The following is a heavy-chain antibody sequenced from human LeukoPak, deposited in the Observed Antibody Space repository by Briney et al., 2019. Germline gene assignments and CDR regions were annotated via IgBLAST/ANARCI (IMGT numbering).Heavy chain of an antibody. V-gene: IGHV4-39*01. CDR1: GGSISSSSYY. J-gene: IGHJ4*02. Sequence: SETLSLTCTVSGGSISSSSYYWGWIRQPPGKGLEWIGSIYYSGSTCYNPSLKSRVTISVDASKNQFSLKLSSVTAADTAVYYCARSEPSYYNVVDYWGQGTLVTVSS. D-gene: IGHD3-10*01. CDR2: IYYSGST. CDR3: ARSEPSYYNVVDY.